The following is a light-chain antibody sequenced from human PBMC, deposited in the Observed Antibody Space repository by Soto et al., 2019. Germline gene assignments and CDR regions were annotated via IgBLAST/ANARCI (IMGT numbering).Light chain of an antibody. J-gene: IGLJ1*01. CDR1: SSDVGSYNL. V-gene: IGLV2-23*01. Sequence: QSALTQPAFVSGSPGQSITISCTGTSSDVGSYNLVSWYQQHPGKAPKFMIYEGSKRPSGVSNRFSGSKSGNTASLTISGLQAEDEADYYWCSYAGSGTYVFGTGTKLTVL. CDR3: CSYAGSGTYV. CDR2: EGS.